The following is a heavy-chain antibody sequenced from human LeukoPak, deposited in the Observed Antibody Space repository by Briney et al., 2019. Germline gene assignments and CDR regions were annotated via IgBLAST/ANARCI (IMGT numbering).Heavy chain of an antibody. CDR3: ASSGYSSGWGGWFDP. Sequence: GGSLRLSCAASGFTFSRYGMQWVRQAPGKGLEWVAVISYDGNNKYYADPVKGGFTNYRDNSKNTLYVQINSLRAGDTAVYSCASSGYSSGWGGWFDPWGQGTLVTVSS. CDR1: GFTFSRYG. V-gene: IGHV3-30*03. D-gene: IGHD6-19*01. J-gene: IGHJ5*02. CDR2: ISYDGNNK.